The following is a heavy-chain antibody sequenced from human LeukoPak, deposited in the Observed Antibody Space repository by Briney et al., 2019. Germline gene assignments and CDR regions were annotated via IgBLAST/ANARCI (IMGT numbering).Heavy chain of an antibody. D-gene: IGHD5-18*01. CDR3: ARIQLWSTTWFDP. Sequence: SETLSLTCAVNGGSFSGYYWSWIRQPPGKGLEWIGEINHSGSTNYNPSLKSRVTISVDTSKNQFSLKLSSVTAADAAVYYCARIQLWSTTWFDPWGQGTLVTVSS. CDR1: GGSFSGYY. V-gene: IGHV4-34*01. CDR2: INHSGST. J-gene: IGHJ5*02.